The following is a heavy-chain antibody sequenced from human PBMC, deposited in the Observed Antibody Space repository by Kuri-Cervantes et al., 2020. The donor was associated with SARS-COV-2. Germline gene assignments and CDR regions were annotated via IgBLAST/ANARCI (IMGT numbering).Heavy chain of an antibody. V-gene: IGHV3-53*01. J-gene: IGHJ4*02. D-gene: IGHD2-21*02. Sequence: LSLTCAASGFTVSSNYMSWVRQAPGKGLEWVSVIYSGGSTYYADSVKGRFTISRDNSKNTLYLQMNSLRAEDTAVYYCSLTAIRFRSKTMFDYWGQGTLVTVSS. CDR3: SLTAIRFRSKTMFDY. CDR2: IYSGGST. CDR1: GFTVSSNY.